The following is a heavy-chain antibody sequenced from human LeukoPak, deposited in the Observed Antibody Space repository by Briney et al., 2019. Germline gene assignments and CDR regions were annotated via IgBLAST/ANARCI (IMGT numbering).Heavy chain of an antibody. D-gene: IGHD3-16*01. V-gene: IGHV3-7*03. CDR3: TRALGHSVLAFDV. CDR1: GFIFNNYW. Sequence: GGSLRLSCAASGFIFNNYWMNWVRQAPGKGLEWVASIKEDGREKLYVESLEGRLTIARDNAKESLHLQMRNLRVEDTAVYYCTRALGHSVLAFDVWGQGTVVIVSA. J-gene: IGHJ3*01. CDR2: IKEDGREK.